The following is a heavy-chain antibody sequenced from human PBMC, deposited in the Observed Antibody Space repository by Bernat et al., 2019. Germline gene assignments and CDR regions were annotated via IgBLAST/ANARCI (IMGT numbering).Heavy chain of an antibody. V-gene: IGHV3-30-3*01. D-gene: IGHD2-15*01. CDR3: ARDVLGYCSGGSCSHVY. CDR2: ISYDGSNK. J-gene: IGHJ4*02. CDR1: GFTFSSYA. Sequence: VQLLESGGGLVQPGRSLRLSCAASGFTFSSYAMHWVRQAPGKGLEWVAVISYDGSNKYYADSVKGRFTISRDNSKNTLYLQMNSLRAEDTAVYYCARDVLGYCSGGSCSHVYWGQGTLVTVSS.